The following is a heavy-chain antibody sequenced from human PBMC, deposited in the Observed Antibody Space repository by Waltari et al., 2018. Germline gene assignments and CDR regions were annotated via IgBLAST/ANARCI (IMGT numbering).Heavy chain of an antibody. CDR2: IGIEI. J-gene: IGHJ4*02. CDR1: GFTFTRYG. Sequence: VQLVESGGALVQPGGSLRPPWGASGFTFTRYGMTGVRQAPGRGLEWLANIGIEINYVDSVRGRFTISRDNAKNAVYLQMNSLRAEDTAVYYCARDNWSPDYWGQGTLVTVSS. V-gene: IGHV3-7*01. CDR3: ARDNWSPDY. D-gene: IGHD1-20*01.